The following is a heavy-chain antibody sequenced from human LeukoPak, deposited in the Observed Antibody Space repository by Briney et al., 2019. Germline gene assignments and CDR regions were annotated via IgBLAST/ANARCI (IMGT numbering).Heavy chain of an antibody. CDR1: GFTFTSYA. CDR2: ISGSGGST. CDR3: AKDLSGESL. D-gene: IGHD6-25*01. Sequence: GGSLSLSCAASGFTFTSYAMSWVRQVPRKGLEWVSVISGSGGSTYYADSVKGRFTISRDNSKNTLYLQMNSLRAEDTAVYYCAKDLSGESLWGQGTLVTVSS. V-gene: IGHV3-23*01. J-gene: IGHJ4*02.